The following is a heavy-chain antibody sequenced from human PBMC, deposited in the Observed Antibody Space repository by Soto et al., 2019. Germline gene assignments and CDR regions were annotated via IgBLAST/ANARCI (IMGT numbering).Heavy chain of an antibody. J-gene: IGHJ6*02. CDR3: AGGGQWLPNYYYYGMDV. CDR1: GGTFSSYA. V-gene: IGHV1-69*13. D-gene: IGHD6-19*01. CDR2: IIPIFGTA. Sequence: ASVKVSCKASGGTFSSYAISWVRQAPGQGLEWMGGIIPIFGTANYAQKFQGRVTITADESTSTAYMELSSLRSEDTAVYYCAGGGQWLPNYYYYGMDVWGQGTTVTVS.